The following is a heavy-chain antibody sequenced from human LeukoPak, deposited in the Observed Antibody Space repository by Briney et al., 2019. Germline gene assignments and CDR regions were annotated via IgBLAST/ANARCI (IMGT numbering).Heavy chain of an antibody. J-gene: IGHJ4*02. V-gene: IGHV4-34*01. CDR2: INHSGGT. Sequence: SETLSLTCAVYGGSFSGYYWSWIRQPPGKGLERIGEINHSGGTNYNPSLKSRVTISVDTSKNQFSLKLSSVTAADTAVYYCARGLGYSYGYIYWGQGTLVTVSS. CDR1: GGSFSGYY. D-gene: IGHD5-18*01. CDR3: ARGLGYSYGYIY.